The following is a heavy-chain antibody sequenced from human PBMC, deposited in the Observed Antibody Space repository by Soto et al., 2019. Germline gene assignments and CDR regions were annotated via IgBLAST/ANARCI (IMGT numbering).Heavy chain of an antibody. D-gene: IGHD3-9*01. CDR1: GFSLTPNGVG. J-gene: IGHJ6*02. CDR3: AHTIVGDILTGRDLRVLYGMDV. Sequence: PTPVNPTQSPTLTRPFSGFSLTPNGVGVGWIPQPPGKALEWLALIYWDDDKRYSPSLKSRLTITKDTSKNQVVLTMTNMDPVDTATYYCAHTIVGDILTGRDLRVLYGMDVWGQGTTVTVS. V-gene: IGHV2-5*02. CDR2: IYWDDDK.